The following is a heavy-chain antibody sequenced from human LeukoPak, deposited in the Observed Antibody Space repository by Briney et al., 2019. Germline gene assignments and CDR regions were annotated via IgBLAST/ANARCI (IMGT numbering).Heavy chain of an antibody. CDR2: ISGSGGST. CDR3: ARGPIYSGYDYHFDY. J-gene: IGHJ4*02. D-gene: IGHD5-12*01. V-gene: IGHV3-23*01. CDR1: GFTFSSYA. Sequence: GGSLRLSCAASGFTFSSYAMSWVRQAPGKGLEWVSAISGSGGSTYYADSVKGRFTISRDNAKNSLYLQMNSLRAEDTAVYYCARGPIYSGYDYHFDYWGQGTLVTVSS.